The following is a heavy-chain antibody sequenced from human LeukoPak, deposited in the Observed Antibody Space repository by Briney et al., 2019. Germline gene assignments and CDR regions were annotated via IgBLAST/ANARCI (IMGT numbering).Heavy chain of an antibody. J-gene: IGHJ4*02. Sequence: SETLSLTCTVSGGSISSYYRSWIRQPPGKGLEWIGYIYYSGSTNYNPSLKSRVTISVDTSKNQFSLKLSSVTAADTAVYYCARGIPGDHPFGYFDYWGQGTLVTVSS. V-gene: IGHV4-59*01. D-gene: IGHD3-10*01. CDR3: ARGIPGDHPFGYFDY. CDR1: GGSISSYY. CDR2: IYYSGST.